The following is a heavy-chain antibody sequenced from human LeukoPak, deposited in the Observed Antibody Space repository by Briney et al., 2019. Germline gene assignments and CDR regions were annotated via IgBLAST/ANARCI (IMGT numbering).Heavy chain of an antibody. D-gene: IGHD6-19*01. V-gene: IGHV1-24*01. CDR3: VTDIRSGWRNY. CDR1: GYTLTESS. J-gene: IGHJ4*02. CDR2: IDPEDGGA. Sequence: ASVKVSCKVSGYTLTESSVHWVRQPPGKGLEWMGGIDPEDGGAIFAPKIQGRVTMTEDTSTDTAYLELRSLRSDDTAVYYCVTDIRSGWRNYWGQGTLITVSS.